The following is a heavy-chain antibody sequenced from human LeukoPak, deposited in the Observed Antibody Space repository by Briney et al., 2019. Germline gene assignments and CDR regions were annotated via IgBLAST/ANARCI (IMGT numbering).Heavy chain of an antibody. D-gene: IGHD3-22*01. CDR1: GSTFSTYD. V-gene: IGHV3-23*01. CDR2: VSGSGGST. CDR3: AKSSYYDSSGYYREYYFDY. J-gene: IGHJ4*02. Sequence: GASLRLTCAASGSTFSTYDMNWVRQAPGKGLEWVSSVSGSGGSTYYADSVKGRFTISRDNSKSTLFLQMNSLRAEDTAVYYCAKSSYYDSSGYYREYYFDYWGQGTLVTVSS.